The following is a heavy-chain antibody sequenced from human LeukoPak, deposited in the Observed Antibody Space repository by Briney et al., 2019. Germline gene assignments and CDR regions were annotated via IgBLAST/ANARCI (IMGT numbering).Heavy chain of an antibody. CDR1: GGSFSGYY. CDR3: ARHLGLSGWYPRWFDP. CDR2: INHSGST. V-gene: IGHV4-34*01. J-gene: IGHJ5*02. Sequence: SETLSLTCAVYGGSFSGYYWSWIRQPPGKGLEWIGEINHSGSTNYNPSLKSRVTISVDTSKNQFSLKLSSVTAADTAVYYCARHLGLSGWYPRWFDPWGQGTLVTVSS. D-gene: IGHD6-19*01.